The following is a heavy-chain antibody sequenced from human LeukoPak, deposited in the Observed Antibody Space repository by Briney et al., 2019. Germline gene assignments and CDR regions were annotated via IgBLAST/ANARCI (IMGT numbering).Heavy chain of an antibody. Sequence: SETLSLTCTVSGGSISNYYWSWIRQPPGKGLEWIGYISYSGSTNYNPSLKSRVTISVDTSKNQFSLKLRSVTTADTAVYYCARALLRPWFDPWGQGTLVTVSS. CDR1: GGSISNYY. V-gene: IGHV4-59*01. J-gene: IGHJ5*02. CDR2: ISYSGST. CDR3: ARALLRPWFDP. D-gene: IGHD3-16*01.